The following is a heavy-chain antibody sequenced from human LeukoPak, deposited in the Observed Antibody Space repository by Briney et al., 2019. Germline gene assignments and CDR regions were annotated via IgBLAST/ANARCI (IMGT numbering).Heavy chain of an antibody. D-gene: IGHD3-10*01. J-gene: IGHJ4*02. Sequence: GGSLRLSCAASGFTFSSYWMSWVRQAPGKGLEWVANIKQDGSEKYYVDSVKGRFTISRDNAKNSLYLQMNSLRAEDTAVYYCARAQLLWFGECFDYWGQGTLVTVSS. V-gene: IGHV3-7*01. CDR1: GFTFSSYW. CDR3: ARAQLLWFGECFDY. CDR2: IKQDGSEK.